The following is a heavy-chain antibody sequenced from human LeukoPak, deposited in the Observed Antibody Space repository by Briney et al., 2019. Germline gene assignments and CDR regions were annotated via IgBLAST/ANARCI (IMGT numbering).Heavy chain of an antibody. Sequence: GESLKISCRGSRYSFTNYWIGWVRQMPGKGLEWMGIIYPADSDTRYSPSFQGQVTISADKSISTAYLQWSSLEASDTAMYYCATAGGALVSSFDYWGQGTPVTVFS. CDR3: ATAGGALVSSFDY. V-gene: IGHV5-51*01. CDR1: RYSFTNYW. J-gene: IGHJ4*02. D-gene: IGHD5/OR15-5a*01. CDR2: IYPADSDT.